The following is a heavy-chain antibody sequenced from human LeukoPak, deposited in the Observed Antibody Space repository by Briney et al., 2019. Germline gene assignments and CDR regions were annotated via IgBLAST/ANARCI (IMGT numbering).Heavy chain of an antibody. D-gene: IGHD6-13*01. J-gene: IGHJ4*02. CDR2: VNTHNGDT. CDR1: GYTFGSYS. CDR3: ARGRAAADDFDL. V-gene: IGHV1-18*01. Sequence: ASVKVSCKASGYTFGSYSITWVRQAPGQGLAWLGWVNTHNGDTKYTQKFRGRVTLTTDSSTSTAYMELTSLRSDDTAIYYCARGRAAADDFDLWGQGTPVTVSS.